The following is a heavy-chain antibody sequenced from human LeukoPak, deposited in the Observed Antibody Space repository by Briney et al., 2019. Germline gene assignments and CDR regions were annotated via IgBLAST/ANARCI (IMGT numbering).Heavy chain of an antibody. V-gene: IGHV3-23*01. CDR2: ISGSGGST. D-gene: IGHD3-9*01. J-gene: IGHJ4*02. Sequence: GSLRLSCAASGFTFSSYAMSWVRQAPGKGLEWVSAISGSGGSTYYADSVKGRFTISRDNSKNTLYLQMNSLRAEDTAVYYCARLRYFDMYYFDYWGQGTLVTVSS. CDR1: GFTFSSYA. CDR3: ARLRYFDMYYFDY.